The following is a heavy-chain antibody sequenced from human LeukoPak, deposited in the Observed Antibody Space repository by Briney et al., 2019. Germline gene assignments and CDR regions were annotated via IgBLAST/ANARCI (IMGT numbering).Heavy chain of an antibody. CDR2: MNPNTGNT. D-gene: IGHD3-10*01. CDR1: GYTFTSYD. V-gene: IGHV1-8*02. Sequence: ASVKVSCKASGYTFTSYDINWVRQASGQGLEWMGWMNPNTGNTGYAQKFQGRVTMTRNTSISTAYMELSSLRSEDTAVYYCARGSWFGELLDYWGQGTLVTVSS. J-gene: IGHJ4*02. CDR3: ARGSWFGELLDY.